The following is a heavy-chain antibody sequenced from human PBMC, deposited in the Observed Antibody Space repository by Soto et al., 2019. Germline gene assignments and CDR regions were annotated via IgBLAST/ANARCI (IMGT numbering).Heavy chain of an antibody. V-gene: IGHV6-1*01. Sequence: SQTLSLTCDISGDSVSSNSAGWNWIRQAPSRGLELLGRTYYKSKWYYTYAASVKSRITVSPDTSKNQFSLQLTSVTPEDTAVYYCARGSWDDVSGHYYMDVWDKGTTVTVSS. J-gene: IGHJ6*03. CDR2: TYYKSKWYY. D-gene: IGHD1-1*01. CDR3: ARGSWDDVSGHYYMDV. CDR1: GDSVSSNSAG.